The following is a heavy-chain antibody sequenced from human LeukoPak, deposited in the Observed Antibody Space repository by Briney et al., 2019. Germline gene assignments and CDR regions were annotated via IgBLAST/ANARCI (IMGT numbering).Heavy chain of an antibody. CDR1: GYRFTSYW. D-gene: IGHD3-22*01. J-gene: IGHJ4*02. CDR2: IYPGDSDT. CDR3: AGLDYYNTSSHSEY. Sequence: GESLKISCKGSGYRFTSYWIGWGRPMPGKGLGWMGIIYPGDSDTRYSPSFQGQVTISADPSISPAFMQRSRLTTSRTAIYFLAGLDYYNTSSHSEYSGQRRLGTVSS. V-gene: IGHV5-51*01.